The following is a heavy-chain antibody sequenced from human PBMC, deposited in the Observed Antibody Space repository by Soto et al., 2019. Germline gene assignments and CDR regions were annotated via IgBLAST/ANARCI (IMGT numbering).Heavy chain of an antibody. CDR3: AKRIVLGIAVAGTPGYFAY. Sequence: EVQLLESGGGLVQPGGSLRLSCAASGFTFSSYAMSWVRQATGKGLEWVSAISGSGGSTYYADSGKGRFTISRDNSKNTLDLQMNSLRAEDTAVYYCAKRIVLGIAVAGTPGYFAYWGQGTLVTVSS. J-gene: IGHJ4*02. V-gene: IGHV3-23*01. CDR1: GFTFSSYA. CDR2: ISGSGGST. D-gene: IGHD6-19*01.